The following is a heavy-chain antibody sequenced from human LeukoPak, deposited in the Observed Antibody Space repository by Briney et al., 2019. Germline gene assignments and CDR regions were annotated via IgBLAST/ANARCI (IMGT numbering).Heavy chain of an antibody. CDR2: IRSKAYGGST. V-gene: IGHV3-49*04. CDR1: GFTFGDYA. J-gene: IGHJ4*02. CDR3: TRFVGVGATVLAVFDY. D-gene: IGHD1-26*01. Sequence: PGRSLRLSCTASGFTFGDYAMSWVRQAPGKGLEGVGFIRSKAYGGSTEYAASVKGRFTISRDDSKNTVYLQMNSLKAEDTAVYYCTRFVGVGATVLAVFDYWGQGTLVSVSS.